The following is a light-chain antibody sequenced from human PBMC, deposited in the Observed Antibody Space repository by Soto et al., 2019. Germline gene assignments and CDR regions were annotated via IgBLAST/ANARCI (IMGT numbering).Light chain of an antibody. CDR3: QQRTNWLT. V-gene: IGKV3-11*01. CDR2: AAT. CDR1: QSVTWY. Sequence: EIVLTQSPATLSLSPGERATLSCRSSQSVTWYLAWYQQKPGQTPRLLIYAATNTATGIPARFSGSGSGTDFPLTISSLEPEVFAVYYCQQRTNWLTFGGGTRVEI. J-gene: IGKJ4*01.